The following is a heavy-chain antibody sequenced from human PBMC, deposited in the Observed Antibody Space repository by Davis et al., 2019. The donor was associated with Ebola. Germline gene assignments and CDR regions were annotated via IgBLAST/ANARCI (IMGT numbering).Heavy chain of an antibody. V-gene: IGHV3-7*01. J-gene: IGHJ4*02. CDR2: IKQGGNEK. Sequence: GGSLRLSCAASGFTFSSYWMSWVRQAPGKGLEWVANIKQGGNEKYYVDSVKGRFIISRDDAKNSLYLQMNGLRVEDTAVYYCVRVYSGSYDLWGQGTLVTVSS. CDR1: GFTFSSYW. CDR3: VRVYSGSYDL. D-gene: IGHD1-26*01.